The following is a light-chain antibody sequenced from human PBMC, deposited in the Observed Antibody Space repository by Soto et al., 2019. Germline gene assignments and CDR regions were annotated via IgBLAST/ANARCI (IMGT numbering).Light chain of an antibody. CDR1: NIGSKS. Sequence: SYELTQPPSVSVAPGQTAKITCGENNIGSKSVHWYQQKPGQAPVLVVYDDRDRPSGIPERFSGSNSGNTATLTISRVEAGDEADYYCQVWDRNSDHYVFGTGTKLTVL. CDR3: QVWDRNSDHYV. CDR2: DDR. V-gene: IGLV3-21*02. J-gene: IGLJ1*01.